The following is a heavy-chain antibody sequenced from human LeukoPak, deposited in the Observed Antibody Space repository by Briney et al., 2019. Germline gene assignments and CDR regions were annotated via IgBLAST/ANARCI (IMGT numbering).Heavy chain of an antibody. Sequence: GGSLRLSCAASGFSFDNYGMHWVRLAPGKGLEWVADIPSDGATQYYADSVKGRFTISRDNSKNTLNLQMNSLRPGDTAVYYCAKGCLGGGNCFLFQHWGQGTLVTVSS. J-gene: IGHJ1*01. CDR1: GFSFDNYG. V-gene: IGHV3-30*18. CDR2: IPSDGATQ. D-gene: IGHD2-15*01. CDR3: AKGCLGGGNCFLFQH.